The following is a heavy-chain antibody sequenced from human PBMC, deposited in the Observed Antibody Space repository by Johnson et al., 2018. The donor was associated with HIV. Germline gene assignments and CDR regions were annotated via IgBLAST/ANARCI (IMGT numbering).Heavy chain of an antibody. J-gene: IGHJ3*02. CDR2: INWNGGST. Sequence: VQLVESGGGLVQPGGSLRLSCAASGFTFDDYGMSWVRQAPGKGLEWVSGINWNGGSTGYADSVKGRFTISRDNAKNSLYLQMNSLRAEDTALYYCASGDELGDDAFDIWGQGTMVSVSS. D-gene: IGHD7-27*01. CDR1: GFTFDDYG. V-gene: IGHV3-20*04. CDR3: ASGDELGDDAFDI.